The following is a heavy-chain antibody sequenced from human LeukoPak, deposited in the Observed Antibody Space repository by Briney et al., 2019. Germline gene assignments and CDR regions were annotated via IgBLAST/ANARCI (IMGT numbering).Heavy chain of an antibody. CDR1: GGSFSGYY. V-gene: IGHV4-34*01. CDR2: INHSGST. D-gene: IGHD4-17*01. Sequence: PSETLSLTCAVYGGSFSGYYWSWIRQPPGKGLEWIGEINHSGSTNYNPSLKSRVTMSVDTSKNQFSLKLSSVTAADTAVYYCARERMTTVTRGWFDPWGQGTLVTVSS. CDR3: ARERMTTVTRGWFDP. J-gene: IGHJ5*02.